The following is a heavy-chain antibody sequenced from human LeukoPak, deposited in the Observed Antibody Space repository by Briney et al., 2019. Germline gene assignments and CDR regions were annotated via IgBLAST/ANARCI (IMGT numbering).Heavy chain of an antibody. V-gene: IGHV1-8*01. CDR2: MNPSSGNT. CDR3: ARALSWTTESYYYMDV. J-gene: IGHJ6*03. D-gene: IGHD3/OR15-3a*01. CDR1: GYTFTSYD. Sequence: ASVKVSCKTSGYTFTSYDINWVRQATGQGLECMGWMNPSSGNTGYAQKFQGRIIMTKNTSITTAYMDLSSLKSEDTAVYYCARALSWTTESYYYMDVWGKGTTVTVSS.